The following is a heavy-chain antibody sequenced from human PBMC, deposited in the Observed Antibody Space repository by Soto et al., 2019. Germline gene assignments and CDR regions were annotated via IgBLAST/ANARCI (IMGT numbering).Heavy chain of an antibody. J-gene: IGHJ6*02. V-gene: IGHV1-69*13. D-gene: IGHD2-15*01. Sequence: SVKVSCKASGGTFSSYAISWVRQAPGQGLEWMGGIIPIFGTANYAQKFQGRVTITADESTSTAYMELSSLRSEDTAVYHCARAGVVVVAATQGYYYYGMDVWGQGTTVTVSS. CDR2: IIPIFGTA. CDR1: GGTFSSYA. CDR3: ARAGVVVVAATQGYYYYGMDV.